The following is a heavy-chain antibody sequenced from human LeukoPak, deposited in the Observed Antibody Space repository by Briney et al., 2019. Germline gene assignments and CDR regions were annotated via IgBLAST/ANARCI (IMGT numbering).Heavy chain of an antibody. CDR1: GFTFSSYG. CDR3: AKELRYFDWLSPFDY. Sequence: GVSLRLSCAASGFTFSSYGMHWVCQAPGKGLEWVAFIRYDGSNKYYADSVKGRFTISRDNSKNTLYLQMNSLRAEDTAVYYCAKELRYFDWLSPFDYWGQGTLVTVSS. D-gene: IGHD3-9*01. CDR2: IRYDGSNK. J-gene: IGHJ4*02. V-gene: IGHV3-30*02.